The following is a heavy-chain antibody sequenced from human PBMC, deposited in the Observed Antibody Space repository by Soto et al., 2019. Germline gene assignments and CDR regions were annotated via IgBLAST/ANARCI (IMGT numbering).Heavy chain of an antibody. CDR1: GFTFSSYA. Sequence: QVQLVESGGGVVQPGRSLRLSCAASGFTFSSYAMHWVRQAPGKGLEWVAVISYDGSNKYYADSVKGRFTISRDNSKNTLYLHMNSLRAEETAVYYCARDGRDGYNYYYYGMDVWGQGTTVTVSS. CDR2: ISYDGSNK. J-gene: IGHJ6*02. D-gene: IGHD5-12*01. CDR3: ARDGRDGYNYYYYGMDV. V-gene: IGHV3-30-3*01.